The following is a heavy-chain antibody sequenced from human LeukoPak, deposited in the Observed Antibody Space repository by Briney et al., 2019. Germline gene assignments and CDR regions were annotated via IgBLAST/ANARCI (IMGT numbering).Heavy chain of an antibody. D-gene: IGHD3-10*01. CDR1: GGSISSNDYY. CDR3: ARETHDPTMVRGVVDY. CDR2: IYYSGST. Sequence: SETLSLTCTVSGGSISSNDYYWSWIRQPPRKGLEWIGYIYYSGSTYYNPSLKSRLTISADTSKNQFSLKLRSVTAADTAVYYCARETHDPTMVRGVVDYWGRGTLVTVSS. J-gene: IGHJ4*02. V-gene: IGHV4-30-4*01.